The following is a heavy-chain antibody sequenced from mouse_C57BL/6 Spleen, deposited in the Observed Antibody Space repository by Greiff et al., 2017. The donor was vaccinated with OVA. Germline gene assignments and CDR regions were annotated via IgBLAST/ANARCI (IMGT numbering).Heavy chain of an antibody. Sequence: EVQGVESGGGLVKPGGSLKLSCAASGFTFSDYGMHWVRQAPEKGLEWVAYISSGSSTIYYADTVKGRFTISRDNAKNTLFLQMTSLRSEDTAMYYCAKPTMVTTWDYFDYWGQGTTLTVSS. D-gene: IGHD2-9*01. CDR3: AKPTMVTTWDYFDY. J-gene: IGHJ2*01. CDR2: ISSGSSTI. V-gene: IGHV5-17*01. CDR1: GFTFSDYG.